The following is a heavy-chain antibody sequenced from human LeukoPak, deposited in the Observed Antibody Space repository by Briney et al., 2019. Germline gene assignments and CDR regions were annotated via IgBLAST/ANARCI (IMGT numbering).Heavy chain of an antibody. CDR3: ARDRVGYGGAFDV. Sequence: GGSLRLSCAASGFTFSGFAMHWVRQAPGKGLEWVAVISYDGNNKFYADSVKGRFTVSRDNSKNTLSLQMNSLRTEDTAIFYCARDRVGYGGAFDVWGQGTVVTVSS. CDR1: GFTFSGFA. D-gene: IGHD5-18*01. CDR2: ISYDGNNK. V-gene: IGHV3-30-3*01. J-gene: IGHJ3*01.